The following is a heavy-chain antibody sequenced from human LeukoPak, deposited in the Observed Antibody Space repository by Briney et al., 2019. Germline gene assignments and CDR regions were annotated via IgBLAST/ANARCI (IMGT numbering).Heavy chain of an antibody. Sequence: PSETLSLTCAVYGGSFSGYYWSWIRQPPGKGLEWIGEINHSGSTNYNPSLKSRVTISVDTSKNQFSLKLSSVTAADTAVYYCARGKAWYYDILTGAHPSHLDYWGQGTLVTVSS. CDR3: ARGKAWYYDILTGAHPSHLDY. CDR2: INHSGST. J-gene: IGHJ4*02. V-gene: IGHV4-34*01. CDR1: GGSFSGYY. D-gene: IGHD3-9*01.